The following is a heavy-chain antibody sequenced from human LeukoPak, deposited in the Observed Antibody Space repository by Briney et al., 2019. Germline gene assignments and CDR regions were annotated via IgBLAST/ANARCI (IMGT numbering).Heavy chain of an antibody. CDR3: ARENEVPGRCFDY. CDR1: GGSISSYY. D-gene: IGHD2-15*01. CDR2: IYTSGST. Sequence: TSETLSLTCTVSGGSISSYYWNWIRQPAGKGLEWIGRIYTSGSTNYNPSLKSRLTMSVDTSKNQFSLKLSSVTAADTAVYYCARENEVPGRCFDYWGQGTLVTVSS. V-gene: IGHV4-4*07. J-gene: IGHJ4*02.